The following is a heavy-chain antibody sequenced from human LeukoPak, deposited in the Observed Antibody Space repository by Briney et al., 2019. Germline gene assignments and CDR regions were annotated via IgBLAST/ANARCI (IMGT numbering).Heavy chain of an antibody. D-gene: IGHD4-23*01. CDR3: TTTTVVTRHYYYYYGMDV. J-gene: IGHJ6*02. Sequence: AGGSLRFSCAASGFTFSNAWMSWLRQAPGKGLEWVGRIKSKTDGGTTDYAAPVKGRFTISRDDSKNTLYLQMNSLKTEDTAVYYCTTTTVVTRHYYYYYGMDVWGQGTTVTVSS. CDR1: GFTFSNAW. CDR2: IKSKTDGGTT. V-gene: IGHV3-15*01.